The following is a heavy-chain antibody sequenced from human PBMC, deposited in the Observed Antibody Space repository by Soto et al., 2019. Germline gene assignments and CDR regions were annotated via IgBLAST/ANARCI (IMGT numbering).Heavy chain of an antibody. J-gene: IGHJ4*02. CDR1: GYTLRELN. Sequence: ASVKVSCKVTGYTLRELNLHWVRQAPGKGLEWLAGYDPAKGETLYVQTVKGRITVTEDTSAVTAYMELRGLTFDDSAVYYCATGDQLSAEVTGISFSFWGQGTRVTVSS. CDR3: ATGDQLSAEVTGISFSF. CDR2: YDPAKGET. D-gene: IGHD2-21*02. V-gene: IGHV1-24*01.